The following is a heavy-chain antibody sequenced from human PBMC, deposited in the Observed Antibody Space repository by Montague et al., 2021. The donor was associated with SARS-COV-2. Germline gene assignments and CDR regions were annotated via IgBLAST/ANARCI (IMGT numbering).Heavy chain of an antibody. CDR2: IYTSGST. Sequence: SETLSLTCIVSGGSISRSYWSWIRQPAGKGLEWIGRIYTSGSTNXNPSLESRVTMSLDTSKNQFSLKINSVTAADTAVYYCARGVQSSRSWFYFGLDVWGQGTTVIVSS. J-gene: IGHJ6*02. CDR1: GGSISRSY. D-gene: IGHD6-13*01. CDR3: ARGVQSSRSWFYFGLDV. V-gene: IGHV4-4*07.